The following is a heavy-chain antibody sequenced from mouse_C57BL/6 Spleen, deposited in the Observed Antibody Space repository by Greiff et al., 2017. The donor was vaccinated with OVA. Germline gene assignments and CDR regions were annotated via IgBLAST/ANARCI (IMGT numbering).Heavy chain of an antibody. CDR1: GYTFTSYW. Sequence: QVHVKQPGAELVRPGSSVKLSCKASGYTFTSYWMHWVKQRPIQGLEWIGNIDPSDSETHYNQKFKDKATLTVDKSSSTAYMQLSSLTSEDSAVYYCARRRDWYFDVWGTGTTVTVSS. CDR2: IDPSDSET. J-gene: IGHJ1*03. CDR3: ARRRDWYFDV. V-gene: IGHV1-52*01.